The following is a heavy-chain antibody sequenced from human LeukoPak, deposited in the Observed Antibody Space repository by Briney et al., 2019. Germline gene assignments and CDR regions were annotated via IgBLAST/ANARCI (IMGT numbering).Heavy chain of an antibody. Sequence: GGSLRLSCAASGFTFKSYAMSWVRQAPGKGLEWVSGISGSGDSTDYADSVKGRFTISRDNSKNTLYLQINSLRAEDTAVYYCARPPSDNLLTGSLYYFDNWGQGTLVTVSS. J-gene: IGHJ4*02. D-gene: IGHD3-9*01. V-gene: IGHV3-23*01. CDR2: ISGSGDST. CDR3: ARPPSDNLLTGSLYYFDN. CDR1: GFTFKSYA.